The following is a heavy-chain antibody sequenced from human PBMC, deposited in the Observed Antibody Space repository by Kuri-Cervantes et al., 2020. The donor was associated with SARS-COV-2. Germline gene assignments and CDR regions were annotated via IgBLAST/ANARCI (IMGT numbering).Heavy chain of an antibody. Sequence: SETLSLTYAVYGGSFSGHYWSWIRQPPGKGLEWIGYIYYSGSTNYNPSLKSRVTISVDPSKAQFSLNLISVTAADTAVYYCARLGGYRSGYNWFDPWGQGTLVTVSS. CDR2: IYYSGST. CDR3: ARLGGYRSGYNWFDP. CDR1: GGSFSGHY. V-gene: IGHV4-34*11. D-gene: IGHD5-18*01. J-gene: IGHJ5*02.